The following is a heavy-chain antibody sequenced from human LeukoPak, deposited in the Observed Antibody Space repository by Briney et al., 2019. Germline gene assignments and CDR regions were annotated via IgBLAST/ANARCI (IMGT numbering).Heavy chain of an antibody. CDR2: INTDSGGA. CDR3: ARHLNDYGDY. Sequence: ASVKVSCKVSGYTFTGYFMHWVRQAPGQGLEWMGWINTDSGGANYAQKFQGRVSMTRDTSIGTVYMELSSLRSDDTAVYFCARHLNDYGDYWGQGTLVTVSS. CDR1: GYTFTGYF. V-gene: IGHV1-2*02. J-gene: IGHJ4*02.